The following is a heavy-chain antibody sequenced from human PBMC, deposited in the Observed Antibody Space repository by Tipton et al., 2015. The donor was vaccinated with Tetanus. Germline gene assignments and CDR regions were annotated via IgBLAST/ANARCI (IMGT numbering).Heavy chain of an antibody. V-gene: IGHV4-59*01. CDR1: GGSMGTYY. D-gene: IGHD3-10*01. Sequence: LRLPCTVSGGSMGTYYWSWIRQPPGKGLEWIGYVYYTGSTDYNPSLKSRVTISVDTSKSQFSLRLTSVTAADTAVYYCARSKLLWFGESLSGFDSWGQGTLVTVSA. CDR2: VYYTGST. J-gene: IGHJ4*02. CDR3: ARSKLLWFGESLSGFDS.